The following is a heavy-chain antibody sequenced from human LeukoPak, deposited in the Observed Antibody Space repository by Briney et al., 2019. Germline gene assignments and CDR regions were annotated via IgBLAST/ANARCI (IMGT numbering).Heavy chain of an antibody. V-gene: IGHV1-2*02. CDR2: INPNSGGT. CDR1: GYTFTGYY. J-gene: IGHJ3*02. D-gene: IGHD6-19*01. Sequence: ASVKVSCKASGYTFTGYYMHWVRQAPGPGLEWMGWINPNSGGTNYAQKFQGRVTMTRDTSISTAYMELSRLRSDDTAVYYCLSTGIAVAGTDAFDIWGQGTMVTVSS. CDR3: LSTGIAVAGTDAFDI.